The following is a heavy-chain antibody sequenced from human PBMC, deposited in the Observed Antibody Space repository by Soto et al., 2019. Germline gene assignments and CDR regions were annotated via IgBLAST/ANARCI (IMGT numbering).Heavy chain of an antibody. V-gene: IGHV4-39*01. Sequence: KTSETLSLTCTVTGDSISSRSYYWGWIRQPPGKGLEWIGSIYYSGSTYNNPSLRSRVSMSIDTSKDQFSLKLKSVTAADTALYFCARQRTSVVTQAYFDVWGPGPLVTVSS. CDR1: GDSISSRSYY. CDR3: ARQRTSVVTQAYFDV. J-gene: IGHJ4*02. CDR2: IYYSGST. D-gene: IGHD2-21*02.